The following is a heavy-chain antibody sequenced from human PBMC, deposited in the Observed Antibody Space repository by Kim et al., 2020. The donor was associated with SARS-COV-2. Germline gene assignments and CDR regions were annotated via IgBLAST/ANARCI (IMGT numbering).Heavy chain of an antibody. Sequence: SVKVSCKASGGTFSSYAISWVRQAPGQGLEWMGRIIPILGIANYAQKFQGRVTITADKSTSTAYMELSSLRSEDTAVYYCARGPSTLIVVVPAASDYFDYWGQGTLGTLSS. D-gene: IGHD2-2*01. CDR3: ARGPSTLIVVVPAASDYFDY. CDR2: IIPILGIA. J-gene: IGHJ4*02. V-gene: IGHV1-69*04. CDR1: GGTFSSYA.